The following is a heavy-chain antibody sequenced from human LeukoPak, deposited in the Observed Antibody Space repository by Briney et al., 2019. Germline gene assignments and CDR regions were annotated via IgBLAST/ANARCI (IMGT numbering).Heavy chain of an antibody. Sequence: SETLSLTCTVSGGSISSYYWSWIRQPAGKGLEWIGRIYTSGSTNYNPSLKSRVTMSVDTSKNQFSLKLSSVTAADTAVYYCARESRSSGYDYWVEFDYWGQGTLVTVSS. J-gene: IGHJ4*02. CDR1: GGSISSYY. V-gene: IGHV4-4*07. CDR2: IYTSGST. CDR3: ARESRSSGYDYWVEFDY. D-gene: IGHD5-12*01.